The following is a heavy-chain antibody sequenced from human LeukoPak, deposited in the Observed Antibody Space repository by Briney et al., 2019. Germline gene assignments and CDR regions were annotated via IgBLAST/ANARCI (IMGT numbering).Heavy chain of an antibody. V-gene: IGHV3-30*18. CDR3: AKDLGFGGDYYGMDV. CDR2: ISFDGNNK. D-gene: IGHD3-10*01. J-gene: IGHJ6*04. Sequence: GGSLRLSCEASGFTFTSYGLHWVRQTPGKGLEWVAVISFDGNNKLYADSVKGRLTISRDNSKNTLYLQLNSLTAVDTALYSCAKDLGFGGDYYGMDVWGKGTTVTVSS. CDR1: GFTFTSYG.